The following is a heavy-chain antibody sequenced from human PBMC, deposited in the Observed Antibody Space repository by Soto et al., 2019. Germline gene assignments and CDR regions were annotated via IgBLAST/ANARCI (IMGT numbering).Heavy chain of an antibody. CDR2: IYHSGST. Sequence: LSLTCAVSGYSISSGYYWGWIRQPPGKGLEWIGSIYHSGSTYYNPSLKSRVTISVDTSKNQFSLKLSSVTAADKAVYYCARDYYDSSGYYGSKYSWFDHWGQGTLVTVSS. J-gene: IGHJ5*02. CDR3: ARDYYDSSGYYGSKYSWFDH. CDR1: GYSISSGYY. D-gene: IGHD3-22*01. V-gene: IGHV4-38-2*01.